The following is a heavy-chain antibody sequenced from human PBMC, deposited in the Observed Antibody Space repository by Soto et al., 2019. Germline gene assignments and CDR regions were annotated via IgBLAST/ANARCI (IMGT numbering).Heavy chain of an antibody. CDR3: ARDSGANYYDSSGYPQQYNWFDP. Sequence: QVQLVQSGAEVKKPGSSVKVSCKASGGTFSSYAISWVRQAPGQGLEWMGGIIPIFGTANYAQKFQGRVTITADESTSTAYMELSSLRSEDTAVYYCARDSGANYYDSSGYPQQYNWFDPWGQGTLVTVSS. V-gene: IGHV1-69*12. J-gene: IGHJ5*02. D-gene: IGHD3-22*01. CDR1: GGTFSSYA. CDR2: IIPIFGTA.